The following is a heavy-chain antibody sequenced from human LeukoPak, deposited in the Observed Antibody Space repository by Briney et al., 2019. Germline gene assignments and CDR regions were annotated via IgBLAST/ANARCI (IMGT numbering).Heavy chain of an antibody. V-gene: IGHV4-59*08. CDR3: AIPRVSNAFDI. J-gene: IGHJ3*02. CDR1: GGSVSNYY. D-gene: IGHD6-13*01. Sequence: SETLSLTCTVSGGSVSNYYWSWIRQPPGKGLEWIGYIDHSGSTKYNPSLKSRVTISVDTSKNQFSLKLSSVTAADTAMYYCAIPRVSNAFDIWGQGTMVTVSS. CDR2: IDHSGST.